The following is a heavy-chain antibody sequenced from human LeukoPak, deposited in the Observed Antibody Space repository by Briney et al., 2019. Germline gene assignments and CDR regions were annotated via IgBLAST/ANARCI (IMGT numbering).Heavy chain of an antibody. CDR2: ISYDGITK. CDR1: GFSFSDYG. V-gene: IGHV3-30*03. CDR3: DFCSSGNCYYAVRGWTY. D-gene: IGHD2-15*01. Sequence: GGSLRLSCVASGFSFSDYGMHWVRQAPGKGLEWMAVISYDGITKKYADSVQGRFTISRDNSKNTVQLEMNSLRVEDTAVYYCDFCSSGNCYYAVRGWTYWGQGTLVTVSS. J-gene: IGHJ4*02.